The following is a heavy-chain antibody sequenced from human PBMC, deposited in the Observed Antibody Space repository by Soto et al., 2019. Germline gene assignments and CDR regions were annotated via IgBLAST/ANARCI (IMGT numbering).Heavy chain of an antibody. D-gene: IGHD3-16*01. CDR1: GGSISSGGYY. J-gene: IGHJ4*02. CDR3: ARDRLGETFYPY. V-gene: IGHV4-31*03. Sequence: QVQLQGSGPGLVKPSQTLSLTCTVSGGSISSGGYYWSWIRQHPRKGLEWIGYRYYSGSTYYNPSLKSRDTISVKTPKNQFSLTLSSVTAADTAVYYCARDRLGETFYPYWGQGTLVTVSS. CDR2: RYYSGST.